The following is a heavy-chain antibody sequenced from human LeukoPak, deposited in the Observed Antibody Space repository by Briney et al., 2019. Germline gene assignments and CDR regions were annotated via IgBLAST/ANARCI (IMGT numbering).Heavy chain of an antibody. CDR2: IWSDGSNK. J-gene: IGHJ4*02. CDR3: ARGKYGGYFIDY. Sequence: GGSLRLSCAASGFTFSGYGMHWVRQAPGKGLEWVTVIWSDGSNKYYADSVKGRFTISRDNSKNTLYLQMNSLRAEDTAVYYCARGKYGGYFIDYWGQGTLVTVSS. D-gene: IGHD5-12*01. CDR1: GFTFSGYG. V-gene: IGHV3-33*01.